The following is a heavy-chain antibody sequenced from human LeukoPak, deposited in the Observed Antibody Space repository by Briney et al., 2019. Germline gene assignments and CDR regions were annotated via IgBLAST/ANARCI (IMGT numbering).Heavy chain of an antibody. CDR1: GFTFSDYG. J-gene: IGHJ4*02. V-gene: IGHV3-33*01. Sequence: PGGSLRLSCAASGFTFSDYGIHWVRQAPGKGLEWVADIWYDGNNKYYADSVKGRFTISRDNSKNMMYLQMNSLRAEDTAMYYCAREGGCSSAKCPFDYWGQGTLVTVPS. D-gene: IGHD2-2*01. CDR3: AREGGCSSAKCPFDY. CDR2: IWYDGNNK.